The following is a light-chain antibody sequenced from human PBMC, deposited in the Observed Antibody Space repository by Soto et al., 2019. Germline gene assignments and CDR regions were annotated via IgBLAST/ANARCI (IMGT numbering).Light chain of an antibody. Sequence: QPVLTQSSSASASLGSSVKLTCILSSGHSTYIIAWHQQQPGQAPRFLMTLDRRGSYNRGSGFPDRFSGSSSGADRYLTISNLQFEDEGDYYCETWYSNTHKVFGGGTTLTVL. CDR1: SGHSTYI. CDR3: ETWYSNTHKV. CDR2: LDRRGSY. V-gene: IGLV4-60*02. J-gene: IGLJ3*02.